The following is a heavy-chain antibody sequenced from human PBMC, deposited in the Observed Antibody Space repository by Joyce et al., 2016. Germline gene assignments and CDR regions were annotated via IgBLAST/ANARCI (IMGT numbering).Heavy chain of an antibody. V-gene: IGHV1-46*01. CDR3: ARTMIVVAPFDY. CDR1: GYSFTNYY. Sequence: QMQLVQSGAEVKKPGASVKVSCKASGYSFTNYYMHWVRQAPGQGPEWVGIINPSNGATTYAQKFQGRVTMTSDTSTSTVYMELSSLRSEDTAVYYCARTMIVVAPFDYWGQGTLVTVSS. CDR2: INPSNGAT. J-gene: IGHJ4*02. D-gene: IGHD3-22*01.